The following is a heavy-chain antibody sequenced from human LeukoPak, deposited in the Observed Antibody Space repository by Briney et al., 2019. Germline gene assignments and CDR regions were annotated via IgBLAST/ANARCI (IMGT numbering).Heavy chain of an antibody. CDR3: ARVRRRYTEYFQH. Sequence: PSETLSLTCAVYGGSFSGYYWSWIRQPPGKGLEWIGEINHSESTNYNPSLKSRVTISVDTSKNQFSLKLSPVTAADTAVYYCARVRRRYTEYFQHWGQGTLVTVSS. J-gene: IGHJ1*01. V-gene: IGHV4-34*01. D-gene: IGHD1-1*01. CDR2: INHSEST. CDR1: GGSFSGYY.